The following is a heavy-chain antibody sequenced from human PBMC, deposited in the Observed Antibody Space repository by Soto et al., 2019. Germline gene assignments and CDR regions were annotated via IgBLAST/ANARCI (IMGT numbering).Heavy chain of an antibody. V-gene: IGHV4-61*08. Sequence: SETLSLTCAVSGGSISSGGYSWSWIRQPPGKGLEWIGYVYYSGSTNYNPSLKSRVAISVDSSKNQVSLKVNSVTAADSAVYYCARVVGYDVLTGPPYYYYYDMDVWGQGTTVTVSS. J-gene: IGHJ6*02. CDR2: VYYSGST. D-gene: IGHD3-9*01. CDR3: ARVVGYDVLTGPPYYYYYDMDV. CDR1: GGSISSGGYS.